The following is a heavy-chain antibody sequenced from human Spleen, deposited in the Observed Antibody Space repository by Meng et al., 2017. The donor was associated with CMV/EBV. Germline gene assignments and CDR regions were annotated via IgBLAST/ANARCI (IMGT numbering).Heavy chain of an antibody. CDR1: GVSVSTNSAA. D-gene: IGHD3-16*01. CDR2: TYFRSKWYN. CDR3: ARDWGYGSYYYCMDV. J-gene: IGHJ6*02. Sequence: CAISGVSVSTNSAAWNWIRQSPSRGLEWLGTTYFRSKWYNDYAVSVKGRITINPDTSRNQFSLQLNSVTPEDTAVYYCARDWGYGSYYYCMDVWGQGTTVTVSS. V-gene: IGHV6-1*01.